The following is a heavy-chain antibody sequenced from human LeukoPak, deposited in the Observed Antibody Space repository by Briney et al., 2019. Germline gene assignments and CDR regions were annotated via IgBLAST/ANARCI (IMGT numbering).Heavy chain of an antibody. CDR2: IIPILGIA. CDR3: ARDPMKAAAGNYYGMDV. V-gene: IGHV1-69*04. CDR1: GYSLTSYA. J-gene: IGHJ6*02. Sequence: ASVKVSCKASGYSLTSYAMHWVRQAPGQGLEWMGRIIPILGIANYAQKFQGRVTITADKSTSTAYMELSSLRSEDTAVYYCARDPMKAAAGNYYGMDVWGQGTTVTVSS. D-gene: IGHD6-13*01.